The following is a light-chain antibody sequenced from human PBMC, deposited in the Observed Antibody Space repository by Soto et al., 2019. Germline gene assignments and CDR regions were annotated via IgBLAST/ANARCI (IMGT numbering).Light chain of an antibody. CDR2: KAS. V-gene: IGKV1-5*03. J-gene: IGKJ4*01. CDR3: QQYNHYSGLT. CDR1: HWIDDW. Sequence: DIQMTQSPSTLSASVGDRVTITCRASHWIDDWLAWYQQKPGKAPQLLINKASSLESGVPSRFSGSGSGTEFTLTISSLQPDDFATYYCQQYNHYSGLTFGGGTKVDIK.